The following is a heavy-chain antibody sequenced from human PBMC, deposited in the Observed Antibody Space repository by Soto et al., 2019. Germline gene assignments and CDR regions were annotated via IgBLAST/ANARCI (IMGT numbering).Heavy chain of an antibody. CDR3: ARSGPGYCSSTSCSVSNMDV. V-gene: IGHV5-51*01. CDR1: GYSFTSYW. CDR2: IYPGDSDT. D-gene: IGHD2-2*01. J-gene: IGHJ6*03. Sequence: PGESLKISCKGSGYSFTSYWIGWVGQMPGKGLEWMGIIYPGDSDTRYSPSFQGQVTISADKSISTAYLQWSSLKASDTAMYYCARSGPGYCSSTSCSVSNMDVWGKGTTVTVSS.